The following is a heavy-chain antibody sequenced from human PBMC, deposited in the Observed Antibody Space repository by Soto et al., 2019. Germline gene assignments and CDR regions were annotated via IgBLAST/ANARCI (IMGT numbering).Heavy chain of an antibody. J-gene: IGHJ4*02. CDR2: INHSGST. D-gene: IGHD1-26*01. Sequence: QVQLQQWGAGLLKPSETLSLTCAVYGGSFSGYYWSWIRQPPGKGLAWIGEINHSGSTNYNPSLNSRVTISVDTSKNQFSLKLSSVTAADTAVYYCASGSYYACFDYWGQGTLVTVSS. CDR3: ASGSYYACFDY. CDR1: GGSFSGYY. V-gene: IGHV4-34*01.